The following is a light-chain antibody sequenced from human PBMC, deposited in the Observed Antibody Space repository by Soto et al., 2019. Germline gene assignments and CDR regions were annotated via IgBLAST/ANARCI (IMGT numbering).Light chain of an antibody. CDR2: DAS. CDR1: QSISSW. J-gene: IGKJ2*01. V-gene: IGKV1-5*01. Sequence: DIQMTQSPSTLSASVGDRVTLTCRASQSISSWLAWYQQKPGKAPKLLIYDASSVESVVPSRFSGSGSGTEFTLTISSLQPDDFATYYCQQYNSSVYTFGQGTKLEIK. CDR3: QQYNSSVYT.